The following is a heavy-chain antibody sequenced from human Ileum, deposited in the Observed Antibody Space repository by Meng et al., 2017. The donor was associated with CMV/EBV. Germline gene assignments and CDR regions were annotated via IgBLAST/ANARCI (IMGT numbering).Heavy chain of an antibody. CDR3: TTGDNYYYNY. D-gene: IGHD3-10*01. V-gene: IGHV3-74*01. J-gene: IGHJ4*02. CDR1: GLTFSKYW. CDR2: INGDGTRT. Sequence: GESLKISCVASGLTFSKYWMLWVRQAPGKGLVWVSLINGDGTRTPYADSVKGRFTISRDNAKNTVYVQMNSLRVEDTAVYYCTTGDNYYYNYWGRGTRVTVSS.